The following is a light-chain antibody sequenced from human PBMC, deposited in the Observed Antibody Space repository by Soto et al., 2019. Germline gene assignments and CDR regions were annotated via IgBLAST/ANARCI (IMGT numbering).Light chain of an antibody. J-gene: IGLJ2*01. CDR3: SSYTSSRTVV. Sequence: QSVLTQPASVSGSPGQSITISCTGTSSDVGGYNYVSWYQQHPGKAPKLMIYDVSNRPSWVSNRFSGSKSGNTASLTISGLQAEDEADYYCSSYTSSRTVVFGGGTKLTVL. CDR1: SSDVGGYNY. CDR2: DVS. V-gene: IGLV2-14*01.